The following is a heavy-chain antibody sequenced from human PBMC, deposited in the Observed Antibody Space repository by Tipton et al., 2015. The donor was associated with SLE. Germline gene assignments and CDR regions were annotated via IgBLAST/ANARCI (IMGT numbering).Heavy chain of an antibody. D-gene: IGHD5-24*01. CDR1: EQSISSAYY. CDR3: ARDDGFYS. J-gene: IGHJ4*02. Sequence: LRLSCAVSEQSISSAYYWSWIRQPPGKGLEWIGYIYYSGSTNYNPSLKSRVTISVDTSKNQFSLNLSSVTTADTAVYFCARDDGFYSWGQGTLVTVSS. V-gene: IGHV4-61*01. CDR2: IYYSGST.